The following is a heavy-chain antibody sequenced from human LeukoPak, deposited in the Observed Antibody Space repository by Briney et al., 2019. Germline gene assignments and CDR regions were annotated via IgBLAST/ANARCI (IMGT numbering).Heavy chain of an antibody. CDR1: GFSLSTSGVG. D-gene: IGHD6-19*01. CDR2: IYWNDDK. CDR3: ARRIAVAFDS. V-gene: IGHV2-5*01. J-gene: IGHJ4*02. Sequence: SGPTLVNPTQTLTLTCTFSGFSLSTSGVGVGWIRQPPGKALEWLALIYWNDDKRYSPSLNSRLTVPKDTSKNQVVLTVTNMDPVDTATYYCARRIAVAFDSWGQGTLVAVSS.